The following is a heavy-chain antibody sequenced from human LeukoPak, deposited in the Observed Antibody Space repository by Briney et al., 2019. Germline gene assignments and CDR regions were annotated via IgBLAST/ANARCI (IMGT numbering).Heavy chain of an antibody. J-gene: IGHJ6*02. Sequence: PSETLSLTCTVSGGSISSSSYYWGWIRQPPGKGLEWIGSIYYSGSTYYNPSLKSRVTISVDTSKNQFSLKLSSVTAADTAVYYCARGRAGSGGNLYYYYGMDVWGQGTTVTVSS. CDR2: IYYSGST. CDR3: ARGRAGSGGNLYYYYGMDV. V-gene: IGHV4-39*07. CDR1: GGSISSSSYY. D-gene: IGHD4-23*01.